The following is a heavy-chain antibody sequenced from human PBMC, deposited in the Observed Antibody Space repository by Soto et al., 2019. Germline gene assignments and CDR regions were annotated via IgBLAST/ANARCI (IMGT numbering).Heavy chain of an antibody. Sequence: WGSLRLSCAASGFTFSSYDMHWVRQAPGKGLEWVAVISYDGSNKYYADSVKGRFTISRDNAKNTLYLQMNSLRAEDTAVYYCANDCVSRPYYESSGYFDFWGQGTLVTVSS. CDR2: ISYDGSNK. D-gene: IGHD3-22*01. CDR1: GFTFSSYD. CDR3: ANDCVSRPYYESSGYFDF. J-gene: IGHJ4*02. V-gene: IGHV3-30*18.